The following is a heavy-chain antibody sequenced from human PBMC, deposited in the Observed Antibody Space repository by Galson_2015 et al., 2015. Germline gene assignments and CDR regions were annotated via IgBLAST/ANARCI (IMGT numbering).Heavy chain of an antibody. V-gene: IGHV3-11*01. Sequence: GFTFRDYSLSCIRQAPGQGLGWVSSLSRRGRTMYYADSVKGRFTISRDNAKNSLCLQMNSLRAEDPAGYYCALWSGTNWGQGTLVTVSS. J-gene: IGHJ1*01. D-gene: IGHD2/OR15-2a*01. CDR3: ALWSGTN. CDR2: LSRRGRTM. CDR1: GFTFRDYS.